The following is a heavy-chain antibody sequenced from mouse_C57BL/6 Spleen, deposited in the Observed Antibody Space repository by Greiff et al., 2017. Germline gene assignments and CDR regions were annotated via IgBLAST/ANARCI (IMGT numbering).Heavy chain of an antibody. J-gene: IGHJ3*01. CDR2: INPSNGGT. CDR3: ARTITTVVDPAWFAY. CDR1: GYTFTSYW. D-gene: IGHD1-1*01. Sequence: QVQLKQPGTELVKPGASVKLSCKASGYTFTSYWMHWVKQRPGQGLEWIGNINPSNGGTNYNEKFKSKATLTVDKSSSTAYMQLSSLTSEDSAVYYCARTITTVVDPAWFAYWGQGTLVTVSA. V-gene: IGHV1-53*01.